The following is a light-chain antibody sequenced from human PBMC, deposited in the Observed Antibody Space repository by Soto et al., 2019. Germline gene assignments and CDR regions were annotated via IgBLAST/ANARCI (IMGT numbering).Light chain of an antibody. CDR1: QSVYSSY. CDR3: QQYGNSPST. Sequence: IMVTQGPGTLSLSPGERATLSWRASQSVYSSYFAWYQQKPGQAPRLLIYGASSRATGIPDRFSGSGSGTDFTLAISRLEPEDFAMYYCQQYGNSPSTFGQGTKVDIK. CDR2: GAS. V-gene: IGKV3-20*01. J-gene: IGKJ1*01.